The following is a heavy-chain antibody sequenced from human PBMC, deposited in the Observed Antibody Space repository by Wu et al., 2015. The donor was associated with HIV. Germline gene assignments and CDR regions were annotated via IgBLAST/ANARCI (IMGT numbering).Heavy chain of an antibody. CDR2: IVVGSGTR. J-gene: IGHJ3*02. D-gene: IGHD3-9*01. CDR1: DSLSLPPA. V-gene: IGHV1-58*03. Sequence: QLVAVWAVEVEEDLGSVSEGTSSSRTFLDSLSLPPALQWVRQAPGQRLEWIGWIVVGSGTRNFAQEFQERITISRDMSTSTIYMELSTLRPEDTAVYYCAAATPVGVLQSFDWLLFPAFDIWGQGTLVTVSS. CDR3: AAATPVGVLQSFDWLLFPAFDI.